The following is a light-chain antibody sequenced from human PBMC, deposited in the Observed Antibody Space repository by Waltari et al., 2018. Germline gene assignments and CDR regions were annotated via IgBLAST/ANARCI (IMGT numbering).Light chain of an antibody. J-gene: IGKJ4*01. CDR3: QQYDGSILT. V-gene: IGKV3-20*01. CDR1: QTINNNF. Sequence: IVLTQSQDTLSLSTGQRATLPCRASQTINNNFLVWYQQKPGQAPRLLIHGASSRATGFPDRFSGSGSGTDFTLTISRLEPEDVAVYYCQQYDGSILTFGGGTKVEI. CDR2: GAS.